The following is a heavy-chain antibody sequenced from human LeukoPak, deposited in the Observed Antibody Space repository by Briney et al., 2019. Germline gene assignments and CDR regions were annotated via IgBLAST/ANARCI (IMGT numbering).Heavy chain of an antibody. J-gene: IGHJ4*02. CDR3: ARSKKVGDDSFEY. Sequence: GGSLRLSCTGSGFTFSNYEMNWVRQAPGKGPEWIAYISSSGTGIYYADSVKGRFTISRDSANLYLQMSSLRAEDTSLYYCARSKKVGDDSFEYWGQGTLVTVSS. D-gene: IGHD3-10*01. CDR1: GFTFSNYE. CDR2: ISSSGTGI. V-gene: IGHV3-48*03.